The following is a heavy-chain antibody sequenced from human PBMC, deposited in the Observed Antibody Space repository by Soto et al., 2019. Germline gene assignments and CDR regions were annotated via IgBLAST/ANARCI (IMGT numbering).Heavy chain of an antibody. D-gene: IGHD2-8*01. J-gene: IGHJ6*02. CDR2: IIPIFGTA. CDR1: GGTFSSYA. CDR3: AGDGAYCTNGVCRNAYYYYGMDV. V-gene: IGHV1-69*13. Sequence: SVKVSCKASGGTFSSYAISWVRQAPGQGLEWMGGIIPIFGTANYAQKFQGRVTITADESTSTAYMELSSLRSEDTAVYYCAGDGAYCTNGVCRNAYYYYGMDVWGQGTTVTVSS.